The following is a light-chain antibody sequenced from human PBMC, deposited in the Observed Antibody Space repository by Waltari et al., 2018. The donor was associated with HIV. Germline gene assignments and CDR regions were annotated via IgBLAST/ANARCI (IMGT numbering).Light chain of an antibody. J-gene: IGLJ1*01. CDR3: CSYAGSSTFV. Sequence: QSALTQPASVSGSPGQSITISCTGTSSDVGGYNYVSWYQQNPGKAPKLMIYDVSKRPSGVSNRFSGSKSGNTASLTISGLQAEDEADYYCCSYAGSSTFVFGTGTKVTVL. CDR2: DVS. V-gene: IGLV2-23*02. CDR1: SSDVGGYNY.